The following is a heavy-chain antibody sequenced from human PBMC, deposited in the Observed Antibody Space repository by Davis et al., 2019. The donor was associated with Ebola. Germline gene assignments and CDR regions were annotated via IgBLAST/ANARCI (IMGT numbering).Heavy chain of an antibody. CDR3: ARDRGGDYSFDY. CDR1: GYTVTSYY. V-gene: IGHV1-46*01. J-gene: IGHJ4*02. D-gene: IGHD3-10*01. Sequence: AASVKVSCKASGYTVTSYYMHWVRQAPGQGLEWMGIINPSGGGTSYTQNFQGRVTMTRDTSTRTVYMELSSLRSEDTSVYYCARDRGGDYSFDYWGQGTLVTVSS. CDR2: INPSGGGT.